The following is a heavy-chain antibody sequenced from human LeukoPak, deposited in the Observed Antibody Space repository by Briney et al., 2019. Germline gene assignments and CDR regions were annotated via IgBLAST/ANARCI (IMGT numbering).Heavy chain of an antibody. CDR2: IYPNAST. CDR1: GITVSYNY. Sequence: GGSLRLSCAASGITVSYNYMSWVRRAPGKGLKWLSVIYPNASTFYTDSVKGRFTISRDSSTNTLHLQLNSLRADDTAVYYCGRDRGASGASWGQGTLVTVSS. J-gene: IGHJ5*02. CDR3: GRDRGASGAS. D-gene: IGHD1-26*01. V-gene: IGHV3-66*01.